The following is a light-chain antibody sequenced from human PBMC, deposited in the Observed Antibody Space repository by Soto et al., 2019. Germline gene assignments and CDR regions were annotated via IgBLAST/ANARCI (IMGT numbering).Light chain of an antibody. CDR1: SSNIGSNT. J-gene: IGLJ1*01. V-gene: IGLV1-44*01. CDR3: AAWDHSLNGYV. Sequence: QSVLTQPPSASGTPGQRVTISCSGSSSNIGSNTVNWYQQLPGTAPKLLIYSNNQRPSGVPDRFSGSKSGTSASLAISGLQSEDEADYYCAAWDHSLNGYVVGNGTKVTVL. CDR2: SNN.